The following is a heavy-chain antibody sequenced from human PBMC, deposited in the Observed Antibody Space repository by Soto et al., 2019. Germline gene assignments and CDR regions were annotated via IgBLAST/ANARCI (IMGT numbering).Heavy chain of an antibody. V-gene: IGHV4-31*03. CDR1: VGAISSGGYY. CDR3: ASGGPDRGYSYGPFYYGMDV. D-gene: IGHD5-18*01. CDR2: IYDSGST. J-gene: IGHJ6*02. Sequence: QVQLQESGPGLVKPSQTLSRTCTVSVGAISSGGYYWSWIRQHPGTGLEWMGYIYDSGSTYYNPSLQSRVTISVDPSKNKCSLKLRSVTAADTAVSYCASGGPDRGYSYGPFYYGMDVWGQGTTVTVSS.